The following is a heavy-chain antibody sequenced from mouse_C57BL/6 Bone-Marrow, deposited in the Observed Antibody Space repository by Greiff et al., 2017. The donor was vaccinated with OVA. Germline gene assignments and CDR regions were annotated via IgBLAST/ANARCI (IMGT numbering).Heavy chain of an antibody. CDR3: AREGDGYYAAWFAY. J-gene: IGHJ3*01. CDR1: GYTFTDYY. Sequence: EVQLQQSGPELVKPGASVKISCKASGYTFTDYYMNWVKQSHGKSLEWIGDINPNNGGTSYNQKFKGKATLTVDKSSSTAYMELRSLTSEDSAVYYSAREGDGYYAAWFAYWGKGTLVTVSA. D-gene: IGHD2-3*01. CDR2: INPNNGGT. V-gene: IGHV1-26*01.